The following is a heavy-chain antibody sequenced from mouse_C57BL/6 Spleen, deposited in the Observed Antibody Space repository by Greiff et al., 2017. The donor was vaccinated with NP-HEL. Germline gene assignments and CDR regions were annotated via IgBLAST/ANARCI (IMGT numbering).Heavy chain of an antibody. D-gene: IGHD2-1*01. J-gene: IGHJ4*01. CDR1: GYTFTSYW. CDR2: IHPNSGST. V-gene: IGHV1-64*01. CDR3: ARGDGNFYYYAMDY. Sequence: VQLKQPGAELVKPGASVKLSCKASGYTFTSYWMHWVKQRPGQGLEWIGMIHPNSGSTNYNEKFKSKATLTVDKSSSTAYMQLSSLTSEDSAVYYCARGDGNFYYYAMDYWGQGTSVTVSS.